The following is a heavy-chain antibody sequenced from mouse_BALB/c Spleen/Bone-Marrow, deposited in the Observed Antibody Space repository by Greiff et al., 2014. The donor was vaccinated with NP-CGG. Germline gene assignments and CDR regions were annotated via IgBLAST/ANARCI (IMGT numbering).Heavy chain of an antibody. J-gene: IGHJ4*01. D-gene: IGHD1-2*01. V-gene: IGHV5-4*02. CDR2: ISDGGSYT. CDR3: ARDRRITTATYAMDY. Sequence: DVQLVESGGGLVKPGGSLKLSCAASGFTFSDYYMYWVRQTPEKRLEWVATISDGGSYTYYPDSVKGRFTISRDNAKNNLYLQMSSLKSEVTAMYYCARDRRITTATYAMDYWGQGTSVTVSS. CDR1: GFTFSDYY.